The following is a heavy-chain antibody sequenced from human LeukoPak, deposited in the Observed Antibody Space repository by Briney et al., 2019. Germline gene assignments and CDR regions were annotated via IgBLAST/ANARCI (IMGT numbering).Heavy chain of an antibody. D-gene: IGHD3-22*01. CDR3: ARGLDDSSGYPFDP. J-gene: IGHJ5*02. Sequence: ASVKVSCKASGYTFTSYYMHWVRQAPGQGLEWMGGIIPIFGTANYAQKFQGRVTITADESTSTAYMELSSLRSEDTAVYYCARGLDDSSGYPFDPWGQGTLVTVSS. CDR1: GYTFTSYY. V-gene: IGHV1-69*13. CDR2: IIPIFGTA.